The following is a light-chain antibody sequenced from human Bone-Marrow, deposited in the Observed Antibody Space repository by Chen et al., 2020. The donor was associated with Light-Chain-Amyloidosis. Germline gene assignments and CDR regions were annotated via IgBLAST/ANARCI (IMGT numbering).Light chain of an antibody. J-gene: IGLJ2*01. CDR3: QSADSSGTYEVI. V-gene: IGLV3-25*03. CDR1: DLPTKY. CDR2: RDT. Sequence: SYELTQSPSVSVSPGQTARITCSGDDLPTKYAYWYQQKPGQAPVLVIHRDTERPSGISERFSGSSSGTTATLTISGVQAEDEADYHCQSADSSGTYEVIFGGGTKLTDL.